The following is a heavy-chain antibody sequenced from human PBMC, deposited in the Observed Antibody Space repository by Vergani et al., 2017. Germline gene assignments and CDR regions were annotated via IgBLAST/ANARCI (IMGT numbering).Heavy chain of an antibody. Sequence: VQLVESGGGLVQPGGSLRLSCAASGLTFSSYWMHWVRQAPGKGLVWVSRINSDGSSTSYADSVKGRFTISRDNAKNTLYLQMNSLRAEDTAVYYCARDLLPNYDFWSGYSHAYYYYYGMDVWGQGTTVTVSS. CDR3: ARDLLPNYDFWSGYSHAYYYYYGMDV. CDR1: GLTFSSYW. J-gene: IGHJ6*02. D-gene: IGHD3-3*01. V-gene: IGHV3-74*01. CDR2: INSDGSST.